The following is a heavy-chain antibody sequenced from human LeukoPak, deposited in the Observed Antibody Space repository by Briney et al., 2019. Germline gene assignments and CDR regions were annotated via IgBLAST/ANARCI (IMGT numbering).Heavy chain of an antibody. V-gene: IGHV1-46*01. Sequence: ASVKVSCKASGHTFTSYYIHWVRQAPGQGLAWMGIINPSRGSTSYAQNFQGRVTMTRDTSTSTVYMELSSLRSEDTAVYFCARDQHTGSQKISDYWGQGTLVTVSS. J-gene: IGHJ4*02. D-gene: IGHD2-21*01. CDR1: GHTFTSYY. CDR3: ARDQHTGSQKISDY. CDR2: INPSRGST.